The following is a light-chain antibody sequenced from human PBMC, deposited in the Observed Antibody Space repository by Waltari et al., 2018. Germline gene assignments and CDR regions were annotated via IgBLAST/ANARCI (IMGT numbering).Light chain of an antibody. CDR1: QTVFYNSDNKNY. CDR2: WAS. CDR3: QQYFDTPWT. V-gene: IGKV4-1*01. Sequence: DIVMTQSPDSLTVSLGERATINCKSSQTVFYNSDNKNYLSWYQQKPGQPPKLLIYWASTRESGVPDRFSGSGSGTDFDLTISDLQAEDVAVYFCQQYFDTPWTFGRGTKVEVK. J-gene: IGKJ1*01.